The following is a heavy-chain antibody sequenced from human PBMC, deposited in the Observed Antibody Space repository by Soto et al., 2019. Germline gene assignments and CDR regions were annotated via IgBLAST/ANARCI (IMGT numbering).Heavy chain of an antibody. D-gene: IGHD2-21*01. CDR3: ARGLYYGDECYFAY. V-gene: IGHV4-4*07. CDR1: GGSISRNY. Sequence: ASETLSLTCSVFGGSISRNYWSWIRQPAGKGLEWIGRIYKNGTTDYNPSLESRVTMSVDPSKNRISLKLSSATAADTAIYYCARGLYYGDECYFAYWGQGILVTVSS. CDR2: IYKNGTT. J-gene: IGHJ4*02.